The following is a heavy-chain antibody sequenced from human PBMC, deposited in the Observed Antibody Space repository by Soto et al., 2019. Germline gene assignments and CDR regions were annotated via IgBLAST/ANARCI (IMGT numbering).Heavy chain of an antibody. CDR2: ISGSGGST. D-gene: IGHD6-13*01. CDR3: ARDIAAAGFKYGY. J-gene: IGHJ4*02. CDR1: GFTFSSYA. V-gene: IGHV3-23*01. Sequence: GGSLRLSCAASGFTFSSYAMSWVRQAPGKGLEWVSAISGSGGSTYYADSVKGRFTISRDNSKNTLYLQMNSLRAEDTAVYYCARDIAAAGFKYGYWGQGTLVTVSS.